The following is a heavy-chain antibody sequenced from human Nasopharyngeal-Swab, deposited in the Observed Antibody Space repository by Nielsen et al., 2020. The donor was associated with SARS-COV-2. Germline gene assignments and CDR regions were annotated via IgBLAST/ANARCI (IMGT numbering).Heavy chain of an antibody. Sequence: GESLKISCAASGFTFSSYAMSWVRQAPGKGLEWVSAISGSGGSTYYADSVKGRFTISRDNSKNTLYLQMNSLRAEDTAVYYCAKEEWDGGYDYWGQGTLVTVSS. D-gene: IGHD4-17*01. CDR3: AKEEWDGGYDY. CDR2: ISGSGGST. J-gene: IGHJ4*02. CDR1: GFTFSSYA. V-gene: IGHV3-23*01.